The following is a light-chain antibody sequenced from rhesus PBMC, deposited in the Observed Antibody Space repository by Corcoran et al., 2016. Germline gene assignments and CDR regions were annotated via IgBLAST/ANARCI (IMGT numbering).Light chain of an antibody. V-gene: IGLV2-32*02. J-gene: IGLJ1*01. CDR2: EVS. CDR1: SSDIGDSKH. Sequence: QAALTQPRSVSGSPGQSVTIYCTGTSSDIGDSKHVSWYQQHPGTAPKLVIYEVSERPSGVPARFSGSKSGNTASLTISGLQAEDEADYYCCSYASNTNHIFGGGSRLTVL. CDR3: CSYASNTNHI.